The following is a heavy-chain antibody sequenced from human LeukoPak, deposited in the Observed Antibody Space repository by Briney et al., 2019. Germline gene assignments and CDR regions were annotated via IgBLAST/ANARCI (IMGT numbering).Heavy chain of an antibody. V-gene: IGHV4-31*03. CDR2: IYYSGST. D-gene: IGHD3-10*01. CDR1: GGSISSGGYY. Sequence: LSLTCTVSGGSISSGGYYWSWIRQHPGKGLEWIGYIYYSGSTYYNPSLKSRVTISVDTSKNQFSLKLSSVTAADTAVYFCARTYGSGSYYSDYWGQGTLVTVSS. J-gene: IGHJ4*02. CDR3: ARTYGSGSYYSDY.